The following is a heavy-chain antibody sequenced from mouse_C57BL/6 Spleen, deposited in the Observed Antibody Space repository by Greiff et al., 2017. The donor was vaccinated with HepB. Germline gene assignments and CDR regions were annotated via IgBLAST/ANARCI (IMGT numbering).Heavy chain of an antibody. CDR2: IDPSDSET. CDR3: ARSDYIYAMDY. CDR1: GYTFTSYW. Sequence: VQLQQPGAELVRPGSSVKLSCKASGYTFTSYWMHWVKQRPIQGLEWIGNIDPSDSETHYNQKFKDKATLTVDKSSSTAYMQLSSLTSEDSAVYYCARSDYIYAMDYWGQGTSVTVSS. V-gene: IGHV1-52*01. D-gene: IGHD2-4*01. J-gene: IGHJ4*01.